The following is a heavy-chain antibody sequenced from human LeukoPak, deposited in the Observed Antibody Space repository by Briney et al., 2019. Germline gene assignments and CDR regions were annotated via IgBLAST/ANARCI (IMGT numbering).Heavy chain of an antibody. CDR2: IYTSGST. CDR1: GGSISSGSYY. J-gene: IGHJ3*02. CDR3: ARDCRYDFWSGYQTSDAFDI. D-gene: IGHD3-3*01. Sequence: SETLSLTCTVSGGSISSGSYYWSWLRQPAGKGLEWIGRIYTSGSTNYNPSLKSRVTISVDTSKNQFSLKLSSVTAADTAVYYCARDCRYDFWSGYQTSDAFDIWGQGTMVTVSS. V-gene: IGHV4-61*02.